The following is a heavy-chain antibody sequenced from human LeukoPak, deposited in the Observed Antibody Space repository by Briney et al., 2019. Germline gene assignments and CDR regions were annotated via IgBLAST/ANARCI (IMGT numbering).Heavy chain of an antibody. CDR1: GFTFSSYW. V-gene: IGHV3-74*01. CDR2: INSDGSST. CDR3: ARATGDRYFDY. J-gene: IGHJ4*02. Sequence: GGSLRLSCAASGFTFSSYWMHWVRQAPGRGLVWVSRINSDGSSTSYADSVKGRFTISRDNAKNTLYLQMNSLGAEDTAVYYCARATGDRYFDYWGQGTLVTVSS. D-gene: IGHD7-27*01.